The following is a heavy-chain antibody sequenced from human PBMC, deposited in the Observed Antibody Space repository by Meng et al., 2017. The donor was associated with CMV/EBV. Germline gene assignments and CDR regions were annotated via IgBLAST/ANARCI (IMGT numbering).Heavy chain of an antibody. CDR3: ARIGILYYYYGMDV. J-gene: IGHJ6*02. V-gene: IGHV2-26*01. CDR1: GFSLSNARMG. CDR2: IFSNDEK. Sequence: SGPTLVKPTETLTLTCTVSGFSLSNARMGVSWIRQPPGKALEWLAHIFSNDEKSYSTSLKSRLTISKDTSKSQVVLTMTNMDPVDTATYYSARIGILYYYYGMDVWGQGTTVTVSS.